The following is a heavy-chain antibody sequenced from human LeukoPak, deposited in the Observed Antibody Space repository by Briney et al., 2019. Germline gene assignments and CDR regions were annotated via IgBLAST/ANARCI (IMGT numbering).Heavy chain of an antibody. CDR2: VSHDGGRN. CDR3: AKDLKGEYDFWSGYYDFGFDY. CDR1: GFSFSNSV. J-gene: IGHJ4*02. Sequence: PGRSLRLSCVVSGFSFSNSVMHWVRQAPGKGLEWVAAVSHDGGRNDHADSVKGRITISRDNSKNTLYLQMNSLRAEDTAVYYCAKDLKGEYDFWSGYYDFGFDYWGQGTLVTVSS. D-gene: IGHD3-3*01. V-gene: IGHV3-30-3*01.